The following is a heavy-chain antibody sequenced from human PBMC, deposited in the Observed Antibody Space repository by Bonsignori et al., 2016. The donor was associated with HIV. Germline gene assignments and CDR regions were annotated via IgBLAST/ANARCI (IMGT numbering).Heavy chain of an antibody. CDR2: IYTSGST. V-gene: IGHV4-4*07. Sequence: WIRQPPGKGLEWIGRIYTSGSTNYNPSLKSRVTMSVDTSKNQFSLKLSSVTAADTAVYYCARDPYYYDSSGSDAFDIWGQGTMVTVSS. D-gene: IGHD3-22*01. J-gene: IGHJ3*02. CDR3: ARDPYYYDSSGSDAFDI.